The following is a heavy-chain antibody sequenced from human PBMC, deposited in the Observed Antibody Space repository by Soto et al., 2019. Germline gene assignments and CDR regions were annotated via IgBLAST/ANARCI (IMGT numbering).Heavy chain of an antibody. J-gene: IGHJ4*02. D-gene: IGHD2-15*01. Sequence: QITLKESGPTLLKPTQTLTLTCTFSWFSLSTSGVGVGWIRRPPGKALEWLALIYWDDDKRYSPSLKSRLTITKDTSKHQVVLTMTTVDPVDTATYYCAHRRSYCSGGSCYSGFDYWGQGTLVTVSS. CDR2: IYWDDDK. CDR1: WFSLSTSGVG. V-gene: IGHV2-5*02. CDR3: AHRRSYCSGGSCYSGFDY.